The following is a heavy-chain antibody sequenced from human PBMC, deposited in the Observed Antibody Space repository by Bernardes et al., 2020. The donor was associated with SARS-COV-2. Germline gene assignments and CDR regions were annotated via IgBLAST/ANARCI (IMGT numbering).Heavy chain of an antibody. J-gene: IGHJ4*02. Sequence: SETLSLTCTVSGGSMNNYYWSWIRQPPGKGLEWIGYIYYTGTTNYNPSLEGRVAISLDTSENEFSLKLSSVTAADTAVYFCARLANYYDYFWGSYRSTIFDYWGQGTLVTVSS. CDR2: IYYTGTT. V-gene: IGHV4-59*08. D-gene: IGHD3-16*02. CDR1: GGSMNNYY. CDR3: ARLANYYDYFWGSYRSTIFDY.